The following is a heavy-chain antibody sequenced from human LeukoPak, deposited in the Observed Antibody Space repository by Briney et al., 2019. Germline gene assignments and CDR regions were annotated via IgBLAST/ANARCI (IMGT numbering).Heavy chain of an antibody. D-gene: IGHD1-7*01. Sequence: ASVKVSCKVCGYTLTELSMHWVRQAPGKGLERMGGFDPEDGETIYAQKFQGRVTMTEDTSTDTAYMELSSLRSEDTAVYYCATRGITGTTSLSYWGQGTLVTVSS. V-gene: IGHV1-24*01. CDR2: FDPEDGET. J-gene: IGHJ4*02. CDR1: GYTLTELS. CDR3: ATRGITGTTSLSY.